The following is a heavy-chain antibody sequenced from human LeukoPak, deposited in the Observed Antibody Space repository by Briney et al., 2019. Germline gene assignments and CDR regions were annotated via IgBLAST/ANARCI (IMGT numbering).Heavy chain of an antibody. Sequence: GGSLRLSCAASGFTFSTYAMSWVRQAPGKGLGWVSGLSGSGGSTNYADSVKGRFTISRDNSKNTLYLQMLSLRAEDTAVYYCAKELKHYFGSGTYYIPYYGMDVWGQGTTVTVSS. J-gene: IGHJ6*02. CDR3: AKELKHYFGSGTYYIPYYGMDV. V-gene: IGHV3-23*01. CDR1: GFTFSTYA. D-gene: IGHD3-10*01. CDR2: LSGSGGST.